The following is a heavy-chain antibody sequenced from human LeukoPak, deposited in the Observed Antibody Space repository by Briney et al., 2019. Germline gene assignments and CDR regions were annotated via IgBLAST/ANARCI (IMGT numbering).Heavy chain of an antibody. CDR1: GGTFSSSA. V-gene: IGHV1-69*05. Sequence: SVKVSCKASGGTFSSSAISWVRQAPGQGLEWMGRIIPIFGTANYAQTFQGRVTITTDESTSTAYMELSSLRSEDTAVYYWARVPGDSSGWYLPDYWGQGTLVTVSS. CDR3: ARVPGDSSGWYLPDY. CDR2: IIPIFGTA. D-gene: IGHD6-19*01. J-gene: IGHJ4*02.